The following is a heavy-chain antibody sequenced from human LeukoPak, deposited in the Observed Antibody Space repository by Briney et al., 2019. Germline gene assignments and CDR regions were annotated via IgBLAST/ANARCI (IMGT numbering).Heavy chain of an antibody. CDR1: GFTFSSYG. V-gene: IGHV3-30*02. D-gene: IGHD3-10*01. CDR2: IRYDGSNK. J-gene: IGHJ5*02. CDR3: AKGAAVRSGRFHNWFDP. Sequence: PGGSLRLSCAASGFTFSSYGMHWVRQAPGKGLEWVAFIRYDGSNKYYADSVKGRFTISRDNSKNTLYLQMNSLRAEDTAVYYCAKGAAVRSGRFHNWFDPWGQGTLVTVSS.